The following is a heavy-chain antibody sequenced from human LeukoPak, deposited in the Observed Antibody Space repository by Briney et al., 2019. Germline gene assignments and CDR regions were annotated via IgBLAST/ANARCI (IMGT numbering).Heavy chain of an antibody. J-gene: IGHJ6*02. D-gene: IGHD4-23*01. V-gene: IGHV3-74*01. CDR1: GSTFSSYW. CDR2: INSDGSST. Sequence: PGGSLRLSCAASGSTFSSYWMHWVRQAPGKGLVWVSRINSDGSSTSYADSVKGRFTISRDNAKKTLYLQMNSLRAEDTAVYYCARVSTVVTPVRYYYYGMDVWGQGTTVTVSS. CDR3: ARVSTVVTPVRYYYYGMDV.